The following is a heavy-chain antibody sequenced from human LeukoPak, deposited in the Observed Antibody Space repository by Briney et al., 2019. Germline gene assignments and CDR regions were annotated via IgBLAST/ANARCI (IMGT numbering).Heavy chain of an antibody. CDR2: ISYGGGNK. Sequence: HPGGSLRLSCAASGFTFSSYAMHWVRQAPGKGLEWVAVISYGGGNKYYADSVKGRFTISRDNSKNTLYLQMNSLRAEDTAVYYCARDLPIRPAKSRETAMDVWGQGTTVTVSS. D-gene: IGHD1-14*01. V-gene: IGHV3-30-3*01. CDR1: GFTFSSYA. CDR3: ARDLPIRPAKSRETAMDV. J-gene: IGHJ6*02.